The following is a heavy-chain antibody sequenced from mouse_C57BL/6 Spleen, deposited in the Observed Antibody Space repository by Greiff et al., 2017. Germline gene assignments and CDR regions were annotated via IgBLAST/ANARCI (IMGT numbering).Heavy chain of an antibody. CDR2: ISDGGSYT. Sequence: EVKLMESGGGLVKPGGSLKLSCAASGFTFSSYAMSWVRQTPEKRLEWVATISDGGSYTYYPDNVKGRFTISRDNAKNNLYLQMSHLKSEDTAMYYCARDPYGSTLDYWGQGTTLTVSS. V-gene: IGHV5-4*01. CDR3: ARDPYGSTLDY. J-gene: IGHJ2*01. D-gene: IGHD1-1*01. CDR1: GFTFSSYA.